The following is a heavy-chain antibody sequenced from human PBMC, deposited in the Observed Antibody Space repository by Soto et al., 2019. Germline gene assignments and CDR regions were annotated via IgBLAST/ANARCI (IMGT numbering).Heavy chain of an antibody. J-gene: IGHJ6*02. CDR1: GFTFSSFW. CDR2: ISSSGSTI. CDR3: ARVSYYGMDV. Sequence: EVQLVESGGGLVQPGGSLRLSCAASGFTFSSFWMHWVRQAPGKGLEWVSYISSSGSTIYYADSVKGRFTISRDNAKNSLYLQMNSLRAEDTAVYYCARVSYYGMDVWGQGTTVTVSS. V-gene: IGHV3-48*03.